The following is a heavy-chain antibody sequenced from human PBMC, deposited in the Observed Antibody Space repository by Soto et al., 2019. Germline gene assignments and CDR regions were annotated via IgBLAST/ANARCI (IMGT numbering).Heavy chain of an antibody. CDR1: GYTFTGYY. CDR2: INPNSGGT. V-gene: IGHV1-2*04. CDR3: ARGAIYNSYGTYFDY. Sequence: RASVKVSCKTSGYTFTGYYVHWVRQAPGQGLEWMGWINPNSGGTNYAQNFQGWVSMTRDTSITTAYMELSRLTSDDTAVYYCARGAIYNSYGTYFDYWGQGTLVTVSS. D-gene: IGHD5-18*01. J-gene: IGHJ4*02.